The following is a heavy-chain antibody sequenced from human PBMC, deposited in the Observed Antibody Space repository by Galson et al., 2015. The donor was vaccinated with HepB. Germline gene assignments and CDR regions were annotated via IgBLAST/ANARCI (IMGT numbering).Heavy chain of an antibody. V-gene: IGHV3-48*02. Sequence: SLRLSCAASGFSFSGYSMNWVRQAPGKGLEWVSYIGSTGSPIYYADSVKGRFTISRDNAKNSLYLQMNSLRDEDTAVYYCVRDDRYSFDYWGQGTLVTVSS. CDR3: VRDDRYSFDY. CDR1: GFSFSGYS. CDR2: IGSTGSPI. D-gene: IGHD5-18*01. J-gene: IGHJ4*02.